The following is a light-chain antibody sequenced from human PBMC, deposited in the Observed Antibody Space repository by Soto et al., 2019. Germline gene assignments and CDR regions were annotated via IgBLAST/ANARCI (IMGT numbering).Light chain of an antibody. Sequence: EIVLTQSPGTLSLSPGERATLSCRASQSVSSSYLAWYQQKPGQPPRLLIYDASRRATGIPDRFSGSGSGTDFTFTISSLEPEDFAVYYCQHYGRSPPSWTFGQGTKVEIK. V-gene: IGKV3-20*01. CDR1: QSVSSSY. CDR2: DAS. J-gene: IGKJ1*01. CDR3: QHYGRSPPSWT.